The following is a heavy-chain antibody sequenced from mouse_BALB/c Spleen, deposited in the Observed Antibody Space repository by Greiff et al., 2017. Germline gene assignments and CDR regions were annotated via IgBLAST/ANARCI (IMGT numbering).Heavy chain of an antibody. CDR1: GFTFSDFY. J-gene: IGHJ4*01. CDR2: SRNKANDYTT. CDR3: ARDAFYGNHYAMDY. D-gene: IGHD2-1*01. Sequence: EVKLMESGGGLVQPGGSLRLSCATSGFTFSDFYMEWVRQPPGKRLEWIAASRNKANDYTTEYSVSVKGRFIVSRDTSQSILYLQMNAMRAEDTSIYDCARDAFYGNHYAMDYWGQGSSGTVSS. V-gene: IGHV7-1*02.